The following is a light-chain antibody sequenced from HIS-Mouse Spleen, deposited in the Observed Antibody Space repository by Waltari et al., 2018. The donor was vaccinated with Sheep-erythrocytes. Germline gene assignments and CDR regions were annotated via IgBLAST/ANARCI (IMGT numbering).Light chain of an antibody. J-gene: IGLJ2*01. CDR3: QAWDSSTVV. Sequence: SYELTQPPSVSVSPGQTASITCSGDKLGDKYACWYQQKPGHSPVLVIYQASKRPSGIPERLSGSNSGNTATLTISGTQAMDEADYYCQAWDSSTVVFGGGTKLTVL. CDR1: KLGDKY. CDR2: QAS. V-gene: IGLV3-1*01.